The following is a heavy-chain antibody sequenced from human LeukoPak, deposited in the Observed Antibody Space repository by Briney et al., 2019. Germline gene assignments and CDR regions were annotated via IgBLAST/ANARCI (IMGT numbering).Heavy chain of an antibody. CDR1: GYSISSGYY. CDR2: IYHSGST. D-gene: IGHD3-10*01. Sequence: KASETLSLTCTVSGYSISSGYYWGWIRQPPGQGLEWIGSIYHSGSTYYNPSLKSRVTISVDTSKNQFSLKLTSVTAADTAMYYCARVGGSGSSDYWGQGTLVTVSS. J-gene: IGHJ4*02. V-gene: IGHV4-38-2*02. CDR3: ARVGGSGSSDY.